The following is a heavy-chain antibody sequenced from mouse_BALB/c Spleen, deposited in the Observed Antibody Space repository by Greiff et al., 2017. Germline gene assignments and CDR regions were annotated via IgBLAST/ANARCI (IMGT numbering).Heavy chain of an antibody. J-gene: IGHJ2*01. D-gene: IGHD2-1*01. CDR3: ARWGGNSDY. V-gene: IGHV1-55*01. Sequence: VQLQQPGAELVKPGTSVKLSCKASGYNFTSYWINWVKLRPGQGLEWIGDIYPGSGSTNYNEKFKSKATLTVDTSSSTAYMQLSSLASEDSALYYCARWGGNSDYWGQGTTLTVSS. CDR1: GYNFTSYW. CDR2: IYPGSGST.